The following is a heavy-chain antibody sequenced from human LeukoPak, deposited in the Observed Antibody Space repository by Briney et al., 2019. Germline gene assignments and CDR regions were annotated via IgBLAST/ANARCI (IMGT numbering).Heavy chain of an antibody. D-gene: IGHD3-9*01. Sequence: SETLSLTCTVSGGSISSSSYYWGWIRQPPGKGLEWIGSIYYSGSTYYNPSLKSRVTISVDTSKNQFSLKLSSVTAADTAVYYCARQKYFDWTRYYYYMDVWGQGTLVTVSS. CDR1: GGSISSSSYY. CDR2: IYYSGST. V-gene: IGHV4-39*01. CDR3: ARQKYFDWTRYYYYMDV. J-gene: IGHJ6*03.